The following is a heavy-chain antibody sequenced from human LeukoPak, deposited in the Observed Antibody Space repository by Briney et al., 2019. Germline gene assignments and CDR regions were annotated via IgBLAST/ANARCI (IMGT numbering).Heavy chain of an antibody. D-gene: IGHD3-10*01. V-gene: IGHV4-4*07. J-gene: IGHJ6*03. CDR3: ARARITMVRGVTARDYYYMDV. CDR1: GGSISSYY. Sequence: TPSETLSLTCTVSGGSISSYYWSWIRQPAGKGLEWIGRIYISGSTNYNPSLKSRVTISVDTSKNQFSLKLSSVTAADTAVYYCARARITMVRGVTARDYYYMDVWGKGTTVTISS. CDR2: IYISGST.